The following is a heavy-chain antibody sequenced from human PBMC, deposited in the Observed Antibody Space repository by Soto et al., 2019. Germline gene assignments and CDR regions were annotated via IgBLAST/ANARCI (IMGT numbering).Heavy chain of an antibody. CDR2: ISGSGGST. J-gene: IGHJ5*02. D-gene: IGHD6-25*01. CDR1: GFTFRNYA. Sequence: WGSQILSGSASGFTFRNYAMSWVRQAAGKGLEWVSAISGSGGSTYYADSVKGRFTISRDNSKNTLYLQMNSLRAEDTAVYYCAKDEYSSGSFAPRFDPWGQGTLVTVFS. V-gene: IGHV3-23*01. CDR3: AKDEYSSGSFAPRFDP.